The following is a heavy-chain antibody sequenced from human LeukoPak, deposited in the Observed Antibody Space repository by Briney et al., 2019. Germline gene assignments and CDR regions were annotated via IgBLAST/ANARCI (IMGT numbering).Heavy chain of an antibody. Sequence: GASVKVSCKASGGTFSSYAISGVRQAPGQGLGWMGGIIPIFGTANYAQKFQGRVTITADESTSTAYMELSSLRSEDTAVYYCSVWGSYQDNSYYTDYSGQGTLVTVSS. CDR3: SVWGSYQDNSYYTDY. CDR1: GGTFSSYA. J-gene: IGHJ4*02. CDR2: IIPIFGTA. D-gene: IGHD3-16*02. V-gene: IGHV1-69*13.